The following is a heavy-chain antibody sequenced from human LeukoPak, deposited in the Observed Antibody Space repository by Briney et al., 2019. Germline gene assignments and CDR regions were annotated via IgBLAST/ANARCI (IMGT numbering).Heavy chain of an antibody. CDR3: ARLTLQDYYDSSGFNY. CDR1: GGSISSYY. D-gene: IGHD3-22*01. Sequence: SETLSLTCTVSGGSISSYYWSWIRQPPGKGLEWIGYIYYSGSTNYNPSLKSRVTISVDTSKNQFSLKLSSVTAADRAVYYCARLTLQDYYDSSGFNYWGQGTLVTVSS. J-gene: IGHJ4*02. CDR2: IYYSGST. V-gene: IGHV4-59*08.